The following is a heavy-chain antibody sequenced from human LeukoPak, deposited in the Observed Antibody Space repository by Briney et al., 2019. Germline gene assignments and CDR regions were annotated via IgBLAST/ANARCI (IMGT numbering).Heavy chain of an antibody. D-gene: IGHD6-19*01. Sequence: GGSLRLSCAASGFTFSSYWMSWVRQAPGKGLEWVANIQQDGSEKYYVDSVKGRFTISRDNAKNSLYLQMNSLRAEDTAVYYCAKVAIAVAGDCFDYWGQGTLVTVSS. CDR3: AKVAIAVAGDCFDY. CDR2: IQQDGSEK. CDR1: GFTFSSYW. V-gene: IGHV3-7*03. J-gene: IGHJ4*02.